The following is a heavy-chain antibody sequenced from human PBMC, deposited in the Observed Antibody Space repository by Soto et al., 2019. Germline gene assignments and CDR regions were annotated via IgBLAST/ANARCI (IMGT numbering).Heavy chain of an antibody. Sequence: QVQVVQSGVEVRRPGSSVKVSCKASGDTFKNCVISWVRQAPGQGLEWMGGIIPLLGTTDFAQRFQGRLTITTDESTTTAYMELSRLRSEDTATYYCAAELGFGKLSVVWGQGMTVIVSS. V-gene: IGHV1-69*01. CDR3: AAELGFGKLSVV. CDR2: IIPLLGTT. CDR1: GDTFKNCV. D-gene: IGHD3-10*01. J-gene: IGHJ6*02.